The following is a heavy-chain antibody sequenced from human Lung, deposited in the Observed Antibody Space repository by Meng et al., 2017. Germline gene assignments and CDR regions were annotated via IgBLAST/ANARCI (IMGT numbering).Heavy chain of an antibody. J-gene: IGHJ4*02. Sequence: ASVKVSCKASGYTFPDYWLHWVRRAPGQGLEWMGRINPKSGDTHYAQRFQGRVTMTGDTSISTAYMELSGLRSDDTAMYYCARDEDISAAGKLFGDYWAQGTLVPFPS. CDR2: INPKSGDT. V-gene: IGHV1-2*06. CDR1: GYTFPDYW. D-gene: IGHD6-13*01. CDR3: ARDEDISAAGKLFGDY.